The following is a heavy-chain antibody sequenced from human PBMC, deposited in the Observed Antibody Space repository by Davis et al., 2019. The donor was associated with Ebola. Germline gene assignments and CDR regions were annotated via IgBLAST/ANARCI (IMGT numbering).Heavy chain of an antibody. V-gene: IGHV3-7*01. Sequence: GESLKISCAASGFTFSSYWMSWVRQAPGKGLEWVANIKQDGSEKYYVDSVKGRFTIPRDNAKNSLYLQMNSLRAEDTAVYYCARVYYYVVSWGQGTLVTVSS. CDR2: IKQDGSEK. CDR3: ARVYYYVVS. D-gene: IGHD3-10*02. J-gene: IGHJ4*02. CDR1: GFTFSSYW.